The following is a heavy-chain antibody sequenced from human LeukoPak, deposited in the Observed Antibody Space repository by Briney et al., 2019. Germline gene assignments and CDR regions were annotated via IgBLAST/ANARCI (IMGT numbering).Heavy chain of an antibody. J-gene: IGHJ6*04. CDR1: GGSISSGGYY. CDR3: ARTEEYCSSTSCYEEVGTYGMDV. V-gene: IGHV4-31*03. D-gene: IGHD2-2*01. CDR2: IYYSGST. Sequence: SETLSLTCTVSGGSISSGGYYWSWIRQHPGRGLEWIGYIYYSGSTYYNPSLKSRVTISVDTSKNQFSLKLSSVTAADTAVYYCARTEEYCSSTSCYEEVGTYGMDVWGKGTTVTVSS.